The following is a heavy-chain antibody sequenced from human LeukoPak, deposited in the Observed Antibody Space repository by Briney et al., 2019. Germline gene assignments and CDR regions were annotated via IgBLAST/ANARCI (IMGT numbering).Heavy chain of an antibody. CDR2: ISDSGSAT. D-gene: IGHD4-17*01. Sequence: GGSLRLSCAASGFTFSNNFMTWVRQAPGKGLEWVSSISDSGSATYYIDSVRGRFTISRDNSKNTLYHQMNSLRAEDTAVYYCTGPGYGSPISNFDYWGQGTLVTVSS. J-gene: IGHJ4*02. V-gene: IGHV3-23*01. CDR3: TGPGYGSPISNFDY. CDR1: GFTFSNNF.